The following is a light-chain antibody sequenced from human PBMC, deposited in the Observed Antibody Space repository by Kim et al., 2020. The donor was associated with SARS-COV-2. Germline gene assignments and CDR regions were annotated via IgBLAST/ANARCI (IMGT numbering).Light chain of an antibody. CDR2: DAS. J-gene: IGKJ4*01. CDR3: QQRTSWPLT. Sequence: VSLGERATLSCRARQSVSRHLAWYQQQPGQGPRLLIYDASNRATGIPARFSGSGSGTDFTLTISSLEPEDFAVYYCQQRTSWPLTFGGGTKVDIK. CDR1: QSVSRH. V-gene: IGKV3-11*01.